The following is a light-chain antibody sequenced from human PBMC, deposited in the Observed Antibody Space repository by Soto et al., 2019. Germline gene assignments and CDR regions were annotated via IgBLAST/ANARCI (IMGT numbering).Light chain of an antibody. V-gene: IGKV1-6*01. CDR3: LQDYSYPVT. Sequence: AIPMTQSPSSLSAAVGDRVTITCRASQAIRNDLGWFQQKPGKAPKLLIYATSFLQSGVPSRFSGSGSGTDFTLTITNLQPEDFATYYCLQDYSYPVTFGQGTRLEIK. CDR2: ATS. J-gene: IGKJ5*01. CDR1: QAIRND.